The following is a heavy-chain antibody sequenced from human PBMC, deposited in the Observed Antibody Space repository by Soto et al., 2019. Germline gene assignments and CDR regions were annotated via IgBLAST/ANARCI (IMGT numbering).Heavy chain of an antibody. V-gene: IGHV3-64*01. CDR1: GFTFSSYA. D-gene: IGHD2-15*01. Sequence: EVQLVESGGGLVQPGGSLRLSCAASGFTFSSYAMHWVRQAPGKGLEYVSAISSNGGSTYYANSVKGRFTISSDNSKNTLYLQMGSLRAEDMAVYYCVRAEIGYCSGGSCYSFAFDIWGQGTMVTVSS. J-gene: IGHJ3*02. CDR2: ISSNGGST. CDR3: VRAEIGYCSGGSCYSFAFDI.